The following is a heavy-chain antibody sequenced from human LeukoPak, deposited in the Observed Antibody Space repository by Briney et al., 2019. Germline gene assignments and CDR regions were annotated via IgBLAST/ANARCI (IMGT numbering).Heavy chain of an antibody. J-gene: IGHJ3*02. D-gene: IGHD6-19*01. Sequence: GRSLRLSCAASGFTFSSYGMHWVRQAPGKGLEWVAVISYDGSNKYYADSVKGRFTISRDNSKNTLYLQVNSLRAEDTAVYYCAKTRIRVAAPGAFDIWGQGTMVTVSS. CDR2: ISYDGSNK. CDR3: AKTRIRVAAPGAFDI. V-gene: IGHV3-30*18. CDR1: GFTFSSYG.